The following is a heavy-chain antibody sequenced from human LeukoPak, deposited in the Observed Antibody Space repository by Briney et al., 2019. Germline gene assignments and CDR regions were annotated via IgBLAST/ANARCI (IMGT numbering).Heavy chain of an antibody. CDR1: GFIFRDYA. D-gene: IGHD3/OR15-3a*01. Sequence: GGSLRLSCVVSGFIFRDYAMSWVRQAPGEGLEWVAGISDNGGGPYYADSLKGRFTISRDNSKNILYLQMNRLRAEDTAVYYCAKEIGRLGVPLYDYWGRGTLVTASS. V-gene: IGHV3-23*01. J-gene: IGHJ4*02. CDR2: ISDNGGGP. CDR3: AKEIGRLGVPLYDY.